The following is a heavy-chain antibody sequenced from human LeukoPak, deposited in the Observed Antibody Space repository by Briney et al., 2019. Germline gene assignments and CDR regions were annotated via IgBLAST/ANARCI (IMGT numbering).Heavy chain of an antibody. V-gene: IGHV3-30*02. CDR2: IRYDGSNK. D-gene: IGHD3-22*01. CDR1: GFTFSSYG. J-gene: IGHJ4*02. CDR3: AKGTDYFDPLRSFDF. Sequence: GGSLRLSCAASGFTFSSYGMHWVRQAPGKGLEWVAVIRYDGSNKYYADSVKGRFTISRDNSKNTLYLQMNGLRAEDTAVYYCAKGTDYFDPLRSFDFWGQGTLVTVSS.